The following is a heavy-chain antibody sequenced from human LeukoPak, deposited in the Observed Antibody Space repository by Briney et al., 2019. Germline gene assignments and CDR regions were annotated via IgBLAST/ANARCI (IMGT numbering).Heavy chain of an antibody. CDR2: FYDSGRN. J-gene: IGHJ4*02. CDR1: GGSISSYY. D-gene: IGHD3-10*01. Sequence: SETLSLTCTVSGGSISSYYWSWIRQPPGKGLEWIGYFYDSGRNNYNPSLKSRVTISVDTSKNQFSLKLSSVTAADTAVYNAMGFGELLSVDYWGQGTLVTVSS. V-gene: IGHV4-59*01. CDR3: MGFGELLSVDY.